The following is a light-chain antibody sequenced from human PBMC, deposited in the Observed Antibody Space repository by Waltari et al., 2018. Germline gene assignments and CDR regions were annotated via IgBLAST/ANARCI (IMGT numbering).Light chain of an antibody. V-gene: IGKV3-15*01. CDR1: QSVRSN. J-gene: IGKJ2*01. CDR3: QQYNLWPPYT. Sequence: DIVMTQSPATLSVSPGERATLSCRASQSVRSNLAWYQQKPGQAPRLLIYGASTTATAIPARFSGSGSGTEFTLTISSLQSEDFAVYYCQQYNLWPPYTFGQGTKLEIK. CDR2: GAS.